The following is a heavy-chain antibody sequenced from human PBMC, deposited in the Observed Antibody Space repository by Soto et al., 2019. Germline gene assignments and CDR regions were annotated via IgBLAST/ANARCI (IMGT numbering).Heavy chain of an antibody. CDR1: GFTFSNYY. CDR3: ARGSPPDY. V-gene: IGHV3-11*06. CDR2: ISPSSSYP. Sequence: GGSLRLSCAASGFTFSNYYLSWIRQTPGKGLQWVSYISPSSSYPNYADSVKGRFTISRDNAKNSLFLQMNSLTGEDTALYFCARGSPPDYWGQGTLVTVSS. J-gene: IGHJ4*02.